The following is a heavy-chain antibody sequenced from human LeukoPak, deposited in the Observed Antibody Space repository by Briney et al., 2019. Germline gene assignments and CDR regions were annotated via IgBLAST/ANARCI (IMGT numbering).Heavy chain of an antibody. CDR1: GGSINNFY. D-gene: IGHD3-10*01. V-gene: IGHV4-59*01. Sequence: SETPSLTCTVSGGSINNFYWYWVRQPPGKGLEWVGYIYYTGSTNYNPSPKSRVTISVDTSKNLFSLRLTYLTAADTAVYYCARVGGSGSSFDYWGQGTQVTVSS. CDR3: ARVGGSGSSFDY. J-gene: IGHJ4*02. CDR2: IYYTGST.